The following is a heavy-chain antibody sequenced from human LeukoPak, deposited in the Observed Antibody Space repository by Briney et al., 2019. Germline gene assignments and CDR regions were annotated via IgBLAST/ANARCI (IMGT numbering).Heavy chain of an antibody. D-gene: IGHD6-19*01. CDR1: GYTFTSYG. J-gene: IGHJ4*02. CDR2: MNPNSGNT. V-gene: IGHV1-8*03. Sequence: ASVKVSCKASGYTFTSYGINWVRQATGQGLEWMGWMNPNSGNTGYAQKFQGRVTITRNTSISTAYMELSSLGSEDTAVYYCARGLSQWKKTLHYWGQGTLVTVSS. CDR3: ARGLSQWKKTLHY.